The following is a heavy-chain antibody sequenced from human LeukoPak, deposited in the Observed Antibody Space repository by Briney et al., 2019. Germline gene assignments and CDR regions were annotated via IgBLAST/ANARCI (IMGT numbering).Heavy chain of an antibody. D-gene: IGHD5-24*01. CDR3: ARGDGRDGYKGRLDY. V-gene: IGHV4-34*01. Sequence: SETLSLTCAVYGGSFSGYYWSWIRQPPGKGLEWIGEINHSGSTNYNPSLKSRVTISVDTSKNQFSLKLSSVTAADAAGYYCARGDGRDGYKGRLDYWGQGTLVTVSS. J-gene: IGHJ4*02. CDR2: INHSGST. CDR1: GGSFSGYY.